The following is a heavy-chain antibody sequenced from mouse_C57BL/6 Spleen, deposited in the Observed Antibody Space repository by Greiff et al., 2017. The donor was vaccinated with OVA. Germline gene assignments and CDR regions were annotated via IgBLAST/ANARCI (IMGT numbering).Heavy chain of an antibody. CDR2: INPSSGYT. Sequence: QVHVKQSGAELAKPGASVKLSCKASGYTFTSYWMHWVKQRPGQGLEWIGYINPSSGYTKYNQKFKDKATLTADKSSSTAYMQLSSLTYEDSAVYYCARRDSSGPAWFAYWGQGTLVTVSA. J-gene: IGHJ3*01. CDR1: GYTFTSYW. D-gene: IGHD3-2*02. CDR3: ARRDSSGPAWFAY. V-gene: IGHV1-7*01.